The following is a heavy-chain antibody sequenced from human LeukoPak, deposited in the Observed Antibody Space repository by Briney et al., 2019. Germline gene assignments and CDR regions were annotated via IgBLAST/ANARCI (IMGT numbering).Heavy chain of an antibody. Sequence: GGSLRLSCAASGFTFSGSAMHWVRQASGKGLEWVGRIRSKANSYATAYAASVRGRFTISRDDSKNTAYLQMNRLKTEDTAVYYCTAGANYYMDVWGKGTTVTVSS. CDR1: GFTFSGSA. CDR2: IRSKANSYAT. J-gene: IGHJ6*03. CDR3: TAGANYYMDV. V-gene: IGHV3-73*01.